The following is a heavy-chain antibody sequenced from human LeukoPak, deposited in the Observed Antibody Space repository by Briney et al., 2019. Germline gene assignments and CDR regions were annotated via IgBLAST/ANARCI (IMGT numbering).Heavy chain of an antibody. CDR1: GGSFSGYY. Sequence: SETLSLTCAVYGGSFSGYYWSWIRQPPGKGLEWVGEINHSGSTNYNPSLKSRVTISVDTSKNQFSLKLSSVTAADTAVYYCARLPPTRGRGFFDYWGQGTLVTVSS. D-gene: IGHD1-1*01. CDR2: INHSGST. J-gene: IGHJ4*02. V-gene: IGHV4-34*01. CDR3: ARLPPTRGRGFFDY.